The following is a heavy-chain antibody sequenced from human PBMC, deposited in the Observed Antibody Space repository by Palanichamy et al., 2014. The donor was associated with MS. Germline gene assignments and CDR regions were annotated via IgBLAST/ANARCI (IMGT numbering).Heavy chain of an antibody. J-gene: IGHJ6*02. Sequence: EVQLVESGGVVVQPGGSLRLSCAASGFTFDDYTMHWVRQAPGKGLEWVSLISWDGGSTYYADSVKGRFTISRDNSKNSLYLQMNSLRTEDTALYYCARAVAGTQYYYYYGMDVWGQGTTVTVSS. CDR1: GFTFDDYT. V-gene: IGHV3-43*01. D-gene: IGHD6-19*01. CDR3: ARAVAGTQYYYYYGMDV. CDR2: ISWDGGST.